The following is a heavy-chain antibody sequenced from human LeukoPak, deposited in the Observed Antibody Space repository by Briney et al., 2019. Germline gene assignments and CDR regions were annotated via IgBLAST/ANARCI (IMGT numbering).Heavy chain of an antibody. CDR1: GFTVSSNY. J-gene: IGHJ3*02. CDR2: IYSGGST. Sequence: GGSLRLSCAASGFTVSSNYMSWVRQAPGKGLEWVSVIYSGGSTYYADSVKGRFTISRDNSKNTLYLQMNSLRAEDTAVYYCARVSDSSGYRDDAFDIWGQGTMVTVSS. D-gene: IGHD3-22*01. CDR3: ARVSDSSGYRDDAFDI. V-gene: IGHV3-66*02.